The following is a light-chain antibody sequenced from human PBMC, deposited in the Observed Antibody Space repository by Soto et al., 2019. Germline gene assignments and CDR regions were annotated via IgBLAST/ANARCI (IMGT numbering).Light chain of an antibody. J-gene: IGKJ1*01. Sequence: EIVLTQSPGTLSLSPXARATLSCXXSQSVSSSYLAWYQQKPGQAPRLLIYGASSRATGIPDRFSGSGSGTDFALTISRLEPEDFAVYYCQQYGSSPATFGQGTKVDIK. CDR1: QSVSSSY. V-gene: IGKV3-20*01. CDR2: GAS. CDR3: QQYGSSPAT.